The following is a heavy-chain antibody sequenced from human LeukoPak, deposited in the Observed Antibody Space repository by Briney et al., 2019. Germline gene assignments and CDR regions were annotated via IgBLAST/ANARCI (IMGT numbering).Heavy chain of an antibody. CDR1: GLTFSSYG. J-gene: IGHJ4*02. D-gene: IGHD3-3*01. CDR3: AKGSPPTLES. Sequence: GGSLRLSCAGSGLTFSSYGMHWVRLAPGKGLEWVAFIPFDGNNKSYTYSLKGRFTISSDNSKNTLYLPINSLRADDTAIYYCAKGSPPTLESWGQGTLVTVSS. V-gene: IGHV3-30*02. CDR2: IPFDGNNK.